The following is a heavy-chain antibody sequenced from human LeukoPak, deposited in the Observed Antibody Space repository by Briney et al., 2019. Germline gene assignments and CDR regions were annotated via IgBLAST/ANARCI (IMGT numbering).Heavy chain of an antibody. D-gene: IGHD2/OR15-2a*01. Sequence: SETLSLTCAVYGGSFSGYYWSWIRQPPGKGLEWIGEINHSGSTNYNPSLKSRVTISVDTSKNQFSLKLSSVTAADTAVYYCASLSMAHWYYYYYYMDVWGKGTTVTVSS. V-gene: IGHV4-34*01. CDR3: ASLSMAHWYYYYYYMDV. CDR1: GGSFSGYY. CDR2: INHSGST. J-gene: IGHJ6*03.